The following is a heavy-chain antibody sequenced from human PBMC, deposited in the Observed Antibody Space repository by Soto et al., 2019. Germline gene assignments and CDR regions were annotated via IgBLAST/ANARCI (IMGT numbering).Heavy chain of an antibody. D-gene: IGHD3-10*01. CDR3: AREVQVHTPAFVY. V-gene: IGHV1-69*19. CDR1: GCTFNTYA. CDR2: ISPMFGAA. Sequence: QVQLVQSGAEMKKPGSSVKVSCQSSGCTFNTYAMNWVRQAPGQGPEWMGDISPMFGAANYAPKFQGRVTIPADEPTGTSYRQLSSLTSDATALYFCAREVQVHTPAFVYWGQGALVTGSS. J-gene: IGHJ4*02.